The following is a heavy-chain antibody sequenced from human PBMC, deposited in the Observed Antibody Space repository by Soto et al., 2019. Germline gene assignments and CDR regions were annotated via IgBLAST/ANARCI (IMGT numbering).Heavy chain of an antibody. CDR1: GFTFSSYA. D-gene: IGHD3-22*01. J-gene: IGHJ3*02. CDR3: AKDFSPGYYAFDI. Sequence: LRLSCAASGFTFSSYAMSWVRQAPGKGLEWVSAISGSTYYADSVKGRFTISRDNSKNTLYLQMNSLRAEDTAVYYCAKDFSPGYYAFDIWGQGTMVTVSS. CDR2: ISGST. V-gene: IGHV3-23*01.